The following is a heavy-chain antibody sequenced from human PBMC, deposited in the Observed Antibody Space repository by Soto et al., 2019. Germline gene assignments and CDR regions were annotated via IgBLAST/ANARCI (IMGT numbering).Heavy chain of an antibody. V-gene: IGHV1-69*12. Sequence: QVQLVQSGAEVKKPGSPVKVSCKASGGTFSSYAISWVRQAPGQGLEWMGGIIPIFGTASYAQKFQGRVTITADESTSTAYMELSSLRSEDTAVYYCAREPRQQLVHFDLWGRGTLVTVSS. J-gene: IGHJ2*01. D-gene: IGHD6-13*01. CDR3: AREPRQQLVHFDL. CDR1: GGTFSSYA. CDR2: IIPIFGTA.